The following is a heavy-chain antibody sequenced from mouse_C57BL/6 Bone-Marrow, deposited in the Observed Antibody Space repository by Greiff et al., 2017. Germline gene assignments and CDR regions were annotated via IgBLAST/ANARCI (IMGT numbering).Heavy chain of an antibody. CDR1: GYAFTNYL. V-gene: IGHV1-54*01. J-gene: IGHJ2*01. CDR3: ARDDSSFFFDY. D-gene: IGHD3-2*01. CDR2: INPGSGGT. Sequence: QVQLQQSGAELVRPGTSVKVSCKASGYAFTNYLIEWVKQRPGQGLEWIGVINPGSGGTNYNEKFKGKATLTADKSSSTAYLQLSSLTSEDSAVYFCARDDSSFFFDYWGQGTTLTVSS.